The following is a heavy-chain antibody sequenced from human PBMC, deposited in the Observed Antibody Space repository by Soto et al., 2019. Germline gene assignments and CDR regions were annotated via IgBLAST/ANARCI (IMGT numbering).Heavy chain of an antibody. Sequence: GGSLRLSCAPSGFAFSTYAMTWVRQVPGRGLEWVSTILPDETGFYTVSVKGRFTISRDNFRGILYLQMNDLWVEDAAIYFCAKDRLPTSGQRFYFDSWGQVSLVTVSS. D-gene: IGHD2-15*01. CDR3: AKDRLPTSGQRFYFDS. V-gene: IGHV3-23*01. CDR2: ILPDETG. CDR1: GFAFSTYA. J-gene: IGHJ4*02.